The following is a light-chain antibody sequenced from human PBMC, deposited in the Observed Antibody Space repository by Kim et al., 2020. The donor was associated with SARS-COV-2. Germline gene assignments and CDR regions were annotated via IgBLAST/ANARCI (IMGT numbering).Light chain of an antibody. CDR2: NAS. CDR1: QNIDIC. CDR3: QQYSSYSQT. Sequence: ASVGNIVTITCRASQNIDICLAWYQQKPGKAPNLLIYNASSLQSGVPSRFSGSGSGTEFTLTISSLQPEDFATYYCQQYSSYSQTFGQGTKVDIK. V-gene: IGKV1-5*03. J-gene: IGKJ1*01.